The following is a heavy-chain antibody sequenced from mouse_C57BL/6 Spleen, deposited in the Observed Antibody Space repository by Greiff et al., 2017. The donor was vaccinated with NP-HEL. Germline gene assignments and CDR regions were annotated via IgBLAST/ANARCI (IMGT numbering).Heavy chain of an antibody. Sequence: VQLQQSGPELVKPGASVKISCKASGYAFSSSWMNWVKQRPGKGLEWIGRIYPGDGDTNYNGKFKGKATLTADKSSSTAYMQLSSLTSEDSAVYFCARGRLTWFAYWGQGTLVTVSA. CDR3: ARGRLTWFAY. J-gene: IGHJ3*01. V-gene: IGHV1-82*01. CDR1: GYAFSSSW. CDR2: IYPGDGDT.